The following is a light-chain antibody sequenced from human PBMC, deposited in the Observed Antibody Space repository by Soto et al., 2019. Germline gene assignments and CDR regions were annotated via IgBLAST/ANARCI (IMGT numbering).Light chain of an antibody. CDR3: GSYTGSIYV. CDR1: SSDVGGYKF. V-gene: IGLV2-14*01. Sequence: QSVLTQPASVSWSPGQSITISCTGTSSDVGGYKFVSWYQQHPGKAPKLMIYEVSNRPSGVSSRFSGSKSGNTASLTISGLQAEDEADYYCGSYTGSIYVFGTGTK. J-gene: IGLJ1*01. CDR2: EVS.